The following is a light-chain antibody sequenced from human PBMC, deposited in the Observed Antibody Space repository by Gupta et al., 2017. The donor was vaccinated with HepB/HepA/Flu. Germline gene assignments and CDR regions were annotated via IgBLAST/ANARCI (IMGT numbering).Light chain of an antibody. CDR1: SSDVGDYKS. Sequence: SALTQPASVSGSPGQPITISCTATSSDVGDYKSVSWYQQHPGKAPKLLISNVSNRPLGVSNRFPGSKSGNTASLTISGLQAEDEADYYCSSFTYTMTLVVFGGGTKVTVL. J-gene: IGLJ2*01. CDR3: SSFTYTMTLVV. CDR2: NVS. V-gene: IGLV2-14*01.